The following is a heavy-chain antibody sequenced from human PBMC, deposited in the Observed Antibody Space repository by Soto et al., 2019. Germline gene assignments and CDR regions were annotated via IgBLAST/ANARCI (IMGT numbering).Heavy chain of an antibody. CDR3: TRGGSSSPYYDPMDV. CDR1: GFTLSAHY. D-gene: IGHD6-6*01. V-gene: IGHV3-72*01. Sequence: EVQLVESGGGLVQPGGSLRLACAASGFTLSAHYMDWVRQAPGKGLEWIGRSRNKGNSYTTEYAASVKGRFTISRDESKDYLYLQMHRLATEDTAVYFCTRGGSSSPYYDPMDVWGQGTTVT. J-gene: IGHJ6*02. CDR2: SRNKGNSYTT.